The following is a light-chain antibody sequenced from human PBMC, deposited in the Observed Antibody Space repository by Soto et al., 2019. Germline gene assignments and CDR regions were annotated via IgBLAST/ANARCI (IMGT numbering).Light chain of an antibody. V-gene: IGLV1-40*01. Sequence: QSVLTQPPSVSGAPGQMVTISCTGSSSNIGAGYDVHWYQQLPGTAPKLLIYGNSNRPSGVPDRFSGSKSGTSASLAITGLQAEDEADYYCQSYDDSLSGPFYVFGTGTKLTVL. CDR1: SSNIGAGYD. CDR2: GNS. J-gene: IGLJ1*01. CDR3: QSYDDSLSGPFYV.